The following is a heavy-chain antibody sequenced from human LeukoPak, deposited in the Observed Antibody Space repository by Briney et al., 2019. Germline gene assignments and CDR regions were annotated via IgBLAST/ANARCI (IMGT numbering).Heavy chain of an antibody. CDR3: ATPRPSGLLWFGELYYY. Sequence: ASVKVSCKVAGYTLTELSMHWVRQAPGKGLEWMGGFDPEDGETIYAQKFQGRVTMTEDTSTDTAYMELSSLRSEDAAVYYCATPRPSGLLWFGELYYYWGQGTLVTVSS. CDR2: FDPEDGET. D-gene: IGHD3-10*01. J-gene: IGHJ4*02. V-gene: IGHV1-24*01. CDR1: GYTLTELS.